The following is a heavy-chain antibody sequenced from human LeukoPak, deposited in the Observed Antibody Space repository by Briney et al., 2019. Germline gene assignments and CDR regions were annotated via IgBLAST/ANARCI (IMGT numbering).Heavy chain of an antibody. CDR1: GFTFSSYA. D-gene: IGHD3/OR15-3a*01. CDR3: AKDCLDSLEYFQH. V-gene: IGHV3-23*01. Sequence: GGSLRLSCAASGFTFSSYAMSWVRQAPEKGLEWVSAISGSGDSTYFPDSVKGRFTISRDNSQNTLFLQMNSLRAEDTAVYYCAKDCLDSLEYFQHWGQGTLVTVSS. CDR2: ISGSGDST. J-gene: IGHJ1*01.